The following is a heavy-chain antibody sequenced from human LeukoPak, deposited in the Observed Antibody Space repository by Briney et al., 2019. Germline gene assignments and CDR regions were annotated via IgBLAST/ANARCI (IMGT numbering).Heavy chain of an antibody. V-gene: IGHV3-9*01. D-gene: IGHD4-23*01. CDR1: GFTFDDYA. Sequence: PGGSLRLSCAASGFTFDDYAMHWVRHAPGKGLEWVSGISWNSGSIGYADSVKGRFTISRDNAKNSLYLQMNSLRAEDTALYYCAKVSNSYYFDYWGQGTLVTVSS. CDR2: ISWNSGSI. CDR3: AKVSNSYYFDY. J-gene: IGHJ4*02.